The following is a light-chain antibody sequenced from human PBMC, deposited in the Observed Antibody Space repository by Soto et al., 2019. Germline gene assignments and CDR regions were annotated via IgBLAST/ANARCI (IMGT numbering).Light chain of an antibody. V-gene: IGKV3-20*01. CDR2: GAS. CDR1: QSITNKY. CDR3: HQYLDSPNT. J-gene: IGKJ2*01. Sequence: EIVLTQSPDTLSLSPGERATFSCRATQSITNKYVAWYQQKAGQAPRLLIYGASTRATGIPDRFRGSGSGTDFPISITRLEAEDFAVYYCHQYLDSPNTFGQGTNLEIK.